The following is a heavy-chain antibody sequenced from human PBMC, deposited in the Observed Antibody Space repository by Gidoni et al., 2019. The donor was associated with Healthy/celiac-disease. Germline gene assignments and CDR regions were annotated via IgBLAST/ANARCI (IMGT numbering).Heavy chain of an antibody. J-gene: IGHJ5*02. CDR2: ISYDGSNK. CDR3: ARDLEQQLVRWGANWFDP. V-gene: IGHV3-30-3*01. Sequence: QVQLVESGGGVVQPGRSLRLSCAASGSTFSSYAMHWVRQAPGKGLEWVAVISYDGSNKYYADSVKGRFTISRDNSKNTLYLQMNSLRAEDTAVYYCARDLEQQLVRWGANWFDPWGQGTLVTVSS. CDR1: GSTFSSYA. D-gene: IGHD6-13*01.